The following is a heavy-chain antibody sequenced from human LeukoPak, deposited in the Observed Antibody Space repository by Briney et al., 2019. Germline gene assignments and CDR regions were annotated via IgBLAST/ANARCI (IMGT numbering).Heavy chain of an antibody. CDR2: IYYSGST. CDR3: ARGLVLRHFNY. CDR1: GGSISSSSYY. Sequence: SETLSLTCTVSGGSISSSSYYWGWIRQPPGKGLEWIGSIYYSGSTYYNPSLKSRVTISVDTSKNQFSLKLSSVTAADTAVYYCARGLVLRHFNYWGQGTLITVSS. J-gene: IGHJ4*02. D-gene: IGHD3-3*01. V-gene: IGHV4-39*01.